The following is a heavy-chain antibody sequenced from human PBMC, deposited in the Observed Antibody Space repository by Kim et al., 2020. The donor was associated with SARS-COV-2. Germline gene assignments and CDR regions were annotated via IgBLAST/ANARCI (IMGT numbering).Heavy chain of an antibody. V-gene: IGHV3-15*01. Sequence: GGSLRLSCAASGFTFSNAWMSSVRQAPGKGLEWVGRIKSKTDGGTTDYAAPGKGRFTISRDESKNTLYLQMNSLKTEDTAVYYCTPYYYDSSGYRTRYYYGMVVWGQGPTVTVFS. CDR2: IKSKTDGGTT. D-gene: IGHD3-22*01. CDR3: TPYYYDSSGYRTRYYYGMVV. CDR1: GFTFSNAW. J-gene: IGHJ6*02.